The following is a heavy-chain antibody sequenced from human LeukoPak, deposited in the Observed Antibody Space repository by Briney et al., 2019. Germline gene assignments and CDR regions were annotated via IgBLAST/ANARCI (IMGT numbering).Heavy chain of an antibody. CDR1: GGTFSSYA. CDR2: IIPIFGTA. V-gene: IGHV1-69*13. Sequence: EASVKVSCTASGGTFSSYAISWVRQAPGQGLEWMGGIIPIFGTANYAQKFQGRVTITADESTSTAYMELSSLRSEDTAVYYCASMVRGPTTLYYGMDVWGQGTTVTVSS. D-gene: IGHD3-10*01. CDR3: ASMVRGPTTLYYGMDV. J-gene: IGHJ6*02.